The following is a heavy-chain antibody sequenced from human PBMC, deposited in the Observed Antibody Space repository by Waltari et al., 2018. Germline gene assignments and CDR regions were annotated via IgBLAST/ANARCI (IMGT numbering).Heavy chain of an antibody. CDR3: AGSHSREYYYMDV. CDR2: ITYDGRNQ. V-gene: IGHV3-30*04. D-gene: IGHD6-13*01. J-gene: IGHJ6*03. Sequence: QAQLVESGGGVVQPGRSQGLSLAASGSPVLSLVMHWVRQAPGKGLEWVAVITYDGRNQFYADFVKGRFTISRDNSKNTLYLQINSLRAEDAAVYYCAGSHSREYYYMDVWGKGTTVTVSS. CDR1: GSPVLSLV.